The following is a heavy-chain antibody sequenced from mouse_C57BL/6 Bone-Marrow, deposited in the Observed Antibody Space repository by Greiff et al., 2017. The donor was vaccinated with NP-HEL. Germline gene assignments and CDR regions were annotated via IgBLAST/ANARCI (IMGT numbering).Heavy chain of an antibody. J-gene: IGHJ2*01. CDR1: GYTFTDYN. CDR3: ARWRFITTVVSYFDY. Sequence: SGPELVKPGASVKMSCKASGYTFTDYNMHWVKQSHGKSLEWIGYINPNNGGTSYNQKFKGKATLTVNKSSSTAYMELRSLTSEDSAVYYCARWRFITTVVSYFDYWGQGTTLTVSS. CDR2: INPNNGGT. V-gene: IGHV1-22*01. D-gene: IGHD1-1*01.